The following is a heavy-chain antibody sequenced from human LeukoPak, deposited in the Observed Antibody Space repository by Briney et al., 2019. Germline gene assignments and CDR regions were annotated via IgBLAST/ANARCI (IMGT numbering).Heavy chain of an antibody. Sequence: PGGSLRLSCAASGFTFSSYAMSWVRQAPGKGLEWVSAISGSGGSTYYADSVKGRFTISRDSSKNTLDLQMNSLRAEDTAVYYCAREGGRLATYYFDYWGQGTLVTVSS. CDR2: ISGSGGST. D-gene: IGHD3-3*02. CDR3: AREGGRLATYYFDY. V-gene: IGHV3-23*01. CDR1: GFTFSSYA. J-gene: IGHJ4*02.